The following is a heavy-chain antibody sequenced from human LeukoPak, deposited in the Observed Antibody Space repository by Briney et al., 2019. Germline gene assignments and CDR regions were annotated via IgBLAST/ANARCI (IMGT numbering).Heavy chain of an antibody. CDR2: ISSSSSYI. CDR3: ARDRSNGWFDP. J-gene: IGHJ5*02. Sequence: KSGGSLRLSCAASGFTFSSYSMSWVRQAPGKGLEWVSSISSSSSYIYYADSVKGRFTISRDNAKNSLYLQMNSLRAEDTAVYYCARDRSNGWFDPWGQGTLVTVSS. V-gene: IGHV3-21*01. CDR1: GFTFSSYS. D-gene: IGHD4-17*01.